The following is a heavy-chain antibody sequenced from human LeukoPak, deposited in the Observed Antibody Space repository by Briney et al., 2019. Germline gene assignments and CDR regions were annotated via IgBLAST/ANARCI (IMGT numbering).Heavy chain of an antibody. V-gene: IGHV3-48*01. CDR2: ISSLSGTI. CDR1: GFTFSSYS. CDR3: VRDQGGAVSY. D-gene: IGHD3-16*01. Sequence: GGSLRLSCAASGFTFSSYSMNWVRQAPGKGLEWVSYISSLSGTIDYADSVKGRFIISRDDAKNSLFLQMNSLRAEDTAVYYCVRDQGGAVSYWGQGTLVTVSS. J-gene: IGHJ4*02.